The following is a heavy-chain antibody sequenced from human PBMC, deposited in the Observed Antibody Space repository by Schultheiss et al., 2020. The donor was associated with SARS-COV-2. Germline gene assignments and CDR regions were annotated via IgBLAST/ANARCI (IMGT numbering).Heavy chain of an antibody. D-gene: IGHD6-6*01. Sequence: SQTLSLTCTVSGGSISSYYWSWIRQPPGKGLEWIGYIYYSGSTNYNPSLKSRVTISVDTSKNQFSLKLSSVTAADTAVYYCARARVGSSSINFDYWGQGTLVTVSS. J-gene: IGHJ4*02. V-gene: IGHV4-59*01. CDR2: IYYSGST. CDR1: GGSISSYY. CDR3: ARARVGSSSINFDY.